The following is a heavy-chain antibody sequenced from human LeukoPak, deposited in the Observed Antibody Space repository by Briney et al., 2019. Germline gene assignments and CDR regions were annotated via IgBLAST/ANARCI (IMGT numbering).Heavy chain of an antibody. V-gene: IGHV3-11*05. CDR2: ISGSSSYT. J-gene: IGHJ4*02. Sequence: GGSLRLSCAASGLTFTDYFMSWIRQTPGRGLEWVSYISGSSSYTNHADSVKGRFTISRDNAKNTLYLQMNSLRAEDTAVYYCTRGYDTEMVRVLEYWGQGTLVTVSS. D-gene: IGHD3-10*01. CDR1: GLTFTDYF. CDR3: TRGYDTEMVRVLEY.